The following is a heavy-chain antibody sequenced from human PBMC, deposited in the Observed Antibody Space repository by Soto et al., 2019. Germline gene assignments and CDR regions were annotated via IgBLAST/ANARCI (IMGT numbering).Heavy chain of an antibody. CDR3: ARSKGGYEHIDS. CDR2: ISAYPGNT. J-gene: IGHJ4*02. CDR1: GYTFTSYG. V-gene: IGHV1-18*01. D-gene: IGHD3-16*01. Sequence: QVQLVQSGAEVKKPGASGKVSCKASGYTFTSYGISWVRQAPGQGLEWMGWISAYPGNTNYAQKLQGRVTTTTDTSTSTAYMELRILRSDDTALYYWARSKGGYEHIDSWGQGTLVTVSS.